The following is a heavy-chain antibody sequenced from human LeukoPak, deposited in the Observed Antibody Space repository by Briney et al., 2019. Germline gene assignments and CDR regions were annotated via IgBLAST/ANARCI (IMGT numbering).Heavy chain of an antibody. CDR1: GFTFTGYY. J-gene: IGHJ4*02. V-gene: IGHV1-2*02. CDR3: ARDLAAAASVDY. Sequence: ASEKVSCKASGFTFTGYYMHWVRQAPGQGLEWMGWINPNSGGTNYAQKFQGRVTMTRDTSISTAYMELSRLRSDDTAVYYCARDLAAAASVDYWGQGTLVTVSS. CDR2: INPNSGGT. D-gene: IGHD6-13*01.